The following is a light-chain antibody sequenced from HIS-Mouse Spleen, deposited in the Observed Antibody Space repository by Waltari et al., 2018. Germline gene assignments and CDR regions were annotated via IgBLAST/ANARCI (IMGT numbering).Light chain of an antibody. CDR2: EDS. CDR1: ALPKKY. Sequence: YELTQPPSVSVSPGQTARITCSGDALPKKYAYSYQQKSGQAPVLVIYEDSKRPSGIPERFSGSSSGTMATLTISGAQVEDEADYYCYSTDSSGNHRVFGGGTKLNVL. V-gene: IGLV3-10*01. CDR3: YSTDSSGNHRV. J-gene: IGLJ2*01.